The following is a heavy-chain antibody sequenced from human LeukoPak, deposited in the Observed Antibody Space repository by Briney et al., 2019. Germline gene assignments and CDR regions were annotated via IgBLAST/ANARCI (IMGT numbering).Heavy chain of an antibody. CDR3: ASEMAGFES. Sequence: QPGESLRLFCAASGFTFSDYSMNWVRQAPGKGLEWVSYISGSSSTIFYADSVKGRFTISRANANNSLFLQMNSLRDEDTAIYYCASEMAGFESWGLGTLVTVSS. J-gene: IGHJ4*02. CDR2: ISGSSSTI. V-gene: IGHV3-48*02. CDR1: GFTFSDYS. D-gene: IGHD6-19*01.